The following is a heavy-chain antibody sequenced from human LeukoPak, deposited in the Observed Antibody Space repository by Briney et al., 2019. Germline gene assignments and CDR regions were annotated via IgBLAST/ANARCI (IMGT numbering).Heavy chain of an antibody. J-gene: IGHJ4*02. D-gene: IGHD3-22*01. Sequence: SETLSLTCAVYGGSFSGYYWSWIRQPPGKGLEWIGEINHSGSTNYNPSLKSRVTMSVDTSKNQFSLKLSSVTAADTAVYYCARVGYYDSSGYSAFDYWGQGTLVTVSS. V-gene: IGHV4-34*01. CDR1: GGSFSGYY. CDR3: ARVGYYDSSGYSAFDY. CDR2: INHSGST.